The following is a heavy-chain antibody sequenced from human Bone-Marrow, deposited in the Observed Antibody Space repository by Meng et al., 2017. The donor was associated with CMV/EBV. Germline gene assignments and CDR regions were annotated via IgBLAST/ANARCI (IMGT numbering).Heavy chain of an antibody. Sequence: SVKVSCKASGGTFSSYAISWVRQAPGQGLEWMGGIIPILGIANYAQKFQGRVTITADKSTSTDYMELSSLISEDTAVYYCARGGGPYYDYYGMDVWGQGTTVTVSS. D-gene: IGHD3-16*01. J-gene: IGHJ6*02. CDR3: ARGGGPYYDYYGMDV. CDR2: IIPILGIA. CDR1: GGTFSSYA. V-gene: IGHV1-69*10.